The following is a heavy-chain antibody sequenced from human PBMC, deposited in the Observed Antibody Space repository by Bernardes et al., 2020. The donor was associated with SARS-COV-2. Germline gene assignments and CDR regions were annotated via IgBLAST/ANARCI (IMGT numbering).Heavy chain of an antibody. Sequence: GGSLRLSCAASGYTFSAYAMSWVRQAPGKGLEWVSAISDSGGSAYYADSVKGRFTISRDNSDNTLYLQMSSLRAEDTAVYYCARDQGQLVLIYYYGMDVWGQGTTVTVSS. D-gene: IGHD6-6*01. CDR2: ISDSGGSA. CDR1: GYTFSAYA. J-gene: IGHJ6*02. V-gene: IGHV3-23*01. CDR3: ARDQGQLVLIYYYGMDV.